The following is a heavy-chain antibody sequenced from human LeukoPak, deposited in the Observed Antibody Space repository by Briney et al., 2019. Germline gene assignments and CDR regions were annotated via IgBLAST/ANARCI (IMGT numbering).Heavy chain of an antibody. CDR2: ISYDGSNK. CDR1: GFTFSSYA. CDR3: ARELDLYYYDSSGYLATDY. V-gene: IGHV3-30-3*01. D-gene: IGHD3-22*01. J-gene: IGHJ4*02. Sequence: PGGSLRLSCAASGFTFSSYAMHWVRQAPGKGLEWVAVISYDGSNKYYADSVKGRFTISRDNSKNTLYLQMNSLRAEDTAVYYCARELDLYYYDSSGYLATDYWGQGTLVTVSS.